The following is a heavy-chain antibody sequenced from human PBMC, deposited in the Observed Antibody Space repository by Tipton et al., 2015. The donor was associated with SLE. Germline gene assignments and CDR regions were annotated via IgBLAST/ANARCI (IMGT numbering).Heavy chain of an antibody. D-gene: IGHD3-22*01. J-gene: IGHJ4*02. Sequence: QLVQSGGGLIQPGGSLRLSCAASGFTVSGNYMTWVRQAPGKGLEWVSIIYIGGTTYYEDSVKGRFTISRDSSTNTLYLQMNSLRAEDTAVYYCTGEGGYYDTVGHYTHAYWGQGTLVTVSS. CDR2: IYIGGTT. V-gene: IGHV3-53*01. CDR1: GFTVSGNY. CDR3: TGEGGYYDTVGHYTHAY.